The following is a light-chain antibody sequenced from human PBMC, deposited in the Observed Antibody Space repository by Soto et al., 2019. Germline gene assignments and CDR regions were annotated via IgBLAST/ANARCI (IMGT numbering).Light chain of an antibody. CDR2: DVN. V-gene: IGLV2-14*03. J-gene: IGLJ2*01. CDR3: TSWTTSTTMI. CDR1: SSDIGAYNF. Sequence: QSVLTQPASVSGSPGQSITISCTGTSSDIGAYNFVSWYQQHPGKAPKLMLYDVNIRPSGVSNRFSGSKSGNTASLTISGLQADDEADYYCTSWTTSTTMIFGGGTKVTVL.